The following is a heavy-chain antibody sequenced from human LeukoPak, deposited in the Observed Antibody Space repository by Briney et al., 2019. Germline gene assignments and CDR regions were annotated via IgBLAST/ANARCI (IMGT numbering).Heavy chain of an antibody. CDR1: GFTVSSNY. V-gene: IGHV3-53*01. J-gene: IGHJ4*02. CDR2: IYSGGST. Sequence: GGSLRLSCAASGFTVSSNYMSWVRQAPGKGLEWVSVIYSGGSTYYADSVKGRFTISRDNAKNSLYLQMNSLRAEDTAVYYCARPVEMATMDWGQGTLVTVSS. D-gene: IGHD5-24*01. CDR3: ARPVEMATMD.